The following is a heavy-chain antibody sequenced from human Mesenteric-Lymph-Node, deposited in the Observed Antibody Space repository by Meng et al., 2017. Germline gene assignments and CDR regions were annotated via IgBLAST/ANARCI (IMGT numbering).Heavy chain of an antibody. CDR3: AREPYSSSWYYYYGMDV. V-gene: IGHV3-48*03. J-gene: IGHJ6*01. CDR2: ISSSGSTI. CDR1: GFTFSSYE. Sequence: GESLKISYAASGFTFSSYEMNWVRQAPGKGLEWVSYISSSGSTIYYADSVKGRFTISRDNAKNSLYLQMNSLRAEDTAVYYCAREPYSSSWYYYYGMDVWGQGTTVTVSS. D-gene: IGHD6-13*01.